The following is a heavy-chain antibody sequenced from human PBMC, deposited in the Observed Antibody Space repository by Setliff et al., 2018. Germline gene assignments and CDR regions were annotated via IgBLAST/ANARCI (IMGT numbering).Heavy chain of an antibody. D-gene: IGHD3-9*01. Sequence: SETLSLTCTVSGGSINRGSYFWSWIRQPAGKGLEWIGHIYTSGSTNYNPSLKSRVTISVDTSKNQFSLKLSSVTAADTAVYYCARNDRPWRYYFDYWGQGTLVTVSS. CDR2: IYTSGST. CDR1: GGSINRGSYF. J-gene: IGHJ4*02. CDR3: ARNDRPWRYYFDY. V-gene: IGHV4-61*09.